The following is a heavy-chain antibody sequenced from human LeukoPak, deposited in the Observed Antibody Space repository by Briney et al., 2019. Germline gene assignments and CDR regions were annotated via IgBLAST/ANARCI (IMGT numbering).Heavy chain of an antibody. CDR1: GFTFSSYA. CDR2: ISDSGGTT. V-gene: IGHV3-23*01. J-gene: IGHJ4*02. Sequence: PGGSLRLSCAASGFTFSSYAMSWVRQAPGKGLEWVSGISDSGGTTYYAGSVKGRFSICRDNSKNTLYLQMNSLRAEDTAIYYRAKGVVVADALDYWGQGTLVTVSS. CDR3: AKGVVVADALDY. D-gene: IGHD2-15*01.